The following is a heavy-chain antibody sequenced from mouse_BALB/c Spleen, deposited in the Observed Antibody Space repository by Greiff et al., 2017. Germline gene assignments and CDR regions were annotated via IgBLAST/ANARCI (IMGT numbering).Heavy chain of an antibody. CDR1: GYSITSGYY. J-gene: IGHJ4*01. Sequence: EVHLVESGPGLVKPSQSLSLTCSVTGYSITSGYYWNWIRQFPGNKLEWMGYISYDGSNNYNPSLKNRISITRDTSKNQFFLKLNSVTTEDTATYYCARVRQGYYAMDYWGQGTSVTVSS. D-gene: IGHD2-14*01. V-gene: IGHV3-6*02. CDR3: ARVRQGYYAMDY. CDR2: ISYDGSN.